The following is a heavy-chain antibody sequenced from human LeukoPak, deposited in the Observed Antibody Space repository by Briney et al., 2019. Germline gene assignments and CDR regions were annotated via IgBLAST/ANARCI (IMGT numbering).Heavy chain of an antibody. V-gene: IGHV3-23*01. J-gene: IGHJ4*02. CDR1: GFTFSSYA. CDR3: AKDDGGATWGYYFDY. D-gene: IGHD3-16*01. CDR2: ISGNGGST. Sequence: PGGSLRLSCAASGFTFSSYAMHWVRQPPGKGLEWVSLISGNGGSTYYADSVKGRFTISRDSSKNTLFLQMNSLRAEDTAVYYCAKDDGGATWGYYFDYWGQGTLVTVSS.